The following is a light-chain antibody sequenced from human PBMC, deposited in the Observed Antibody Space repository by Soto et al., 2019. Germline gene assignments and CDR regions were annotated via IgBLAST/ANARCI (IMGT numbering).Light chain of an antibody. CDR1: QSVSSY. J-gene: IGKJ2*01. V-gene: IGKV3-11*01. Sequence: EIVLTQSPATLSLSPGERATLSCRASQSVSSYLAWYQQKPGQAPRLLIYDASNRATGIPARFIGSGSGTDFTLTISSLEPEDFAVYFCQQRSGWPHTFGQGTKVDI. CDR2: DAS. CDR3: QQRSGWPHT.